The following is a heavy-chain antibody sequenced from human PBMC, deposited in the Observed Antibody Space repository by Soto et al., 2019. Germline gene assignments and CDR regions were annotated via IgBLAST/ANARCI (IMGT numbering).Heavy chain of an antibody. CDR3: ARVRAGAANGYYGMDV. Sequence: GGSLRLSCRASGFTLSDYEMHWVRQAPGKGLEWVSYISTGSSTIYYADSVKGRFTISRDNAKNSLFLEMNSLRPEDTAVYYCARVRAGAANGYYGMDVWGQGTTVTVSS. J-gene: IGHJ6*02. CDR2: ISTGSSTI. V-gene: IGHV3-48*03. D-gene: IGHD1-26*01. CDR1: GFTLSDYE.